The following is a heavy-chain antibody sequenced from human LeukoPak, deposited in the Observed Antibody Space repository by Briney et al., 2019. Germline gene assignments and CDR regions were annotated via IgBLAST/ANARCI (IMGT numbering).Heavy chain of an antibody. J-gene: IGHJ4*02. Sequence: ETLSLTCAVYGGSFSGYYWSWIRQPPGKGLEWIGEINHSGSTNYNPSLKSRVTISVDTSKNQFSLKPSSVTAADTAVYYCARAAYSSSHYFDYWGQGTLVTVSS. CDR2: INHSGST. CDR1: GGSFSGYY. D-gene: IGHD6-13*01. V-gene: IGHV4-34*01. CDR3: ARAAYSSSHYFDY.